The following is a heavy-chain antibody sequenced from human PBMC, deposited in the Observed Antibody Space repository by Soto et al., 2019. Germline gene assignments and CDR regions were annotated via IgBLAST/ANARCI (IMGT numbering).Heavy chain of an antibody. V-gene: IGHV4-31*03. CDR2: IYYSGST. CDR3: ARNMSDIVTGDNGFDP. D-gene: IGHD3-9*01. J-gene: IGHJ5*02. CDR1: SGSISSGCYY. Sequence: TLSLTCTVSSGSISSGCYYWSWIRQHPGKGLEWIGYIYYSGSTYYNPTLKSRVTITIDTSKNQVYLKLSSVTAADTAVYYCARNMSDIVTGDNGFDPWGQGTLVTVSS.